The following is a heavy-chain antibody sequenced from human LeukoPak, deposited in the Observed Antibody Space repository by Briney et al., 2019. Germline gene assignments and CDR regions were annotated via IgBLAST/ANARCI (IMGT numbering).Heavy chain of an antibody. J-gene: IGHJ4*02. CDR2: INYSGST. CDR1: GGSISDYY. V-gene: IGHV4-59*12. CDR3: ARGGYDSSGYLFDY. D-gene: IGHD3-22*01. Sequence: PSETLSLTCTVSGGSISDYYWSWIRQSPDKGLEWIGYINYSGSTNYNPSLKSRVTISVDTSKNQFSLKLTSVTAADTAVYYCARGGYDSSGYLFDYWGQGTLVTVSS.